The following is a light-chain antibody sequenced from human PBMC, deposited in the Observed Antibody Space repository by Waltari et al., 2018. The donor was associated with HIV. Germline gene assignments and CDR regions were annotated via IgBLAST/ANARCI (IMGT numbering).Light chain of an antibody. Sequence: QSVLTQPPSASGTPGQRVTISCSASSSKTGSNPENWYQHLPGTAPKLLIYGNAQRPSGVPDRFSASRSGTSASLAISGLQSADEADYYCAAWDDSLNGGVFGGGTKLTVL. CDR2: GNA. CDR3: AAWDDSLNGGV. V-gene: IGLV1-44*01. CDR1: SSKTGSNP. J-gene: IGLJ3*02.